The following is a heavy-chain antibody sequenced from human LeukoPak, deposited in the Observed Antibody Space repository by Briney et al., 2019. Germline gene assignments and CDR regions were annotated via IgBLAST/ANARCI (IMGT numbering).Heavy chain of an antibody. J-gene: IGHJ4*02. CDR3: ARPRPGHYFDC. Sequence: GGSLRLSCAASGFTFSSYSMNWVRQAPGKGLEWLSYISSSTTTIYYADSVKGRFTVSRDSAKNSLYLQMNSLRAEDTAIYYCARPRPGHYFDCWGQGTLVTVSS. CDR1: GFTFSSYS. D-gene: IGHD6-6*01. V-gene: IGHV3-48*04. CDR2: ISSSTTTI.